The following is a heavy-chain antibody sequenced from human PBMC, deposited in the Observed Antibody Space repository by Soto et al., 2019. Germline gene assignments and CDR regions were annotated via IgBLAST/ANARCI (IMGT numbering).Heavy chain of an antibody. CDR3: ARATASHPPFDY. CDR1: GFTFSTYW. CDR2: ISTDGSST. Sequence: EVQLVESGGGLVQPGGSLRLSCAATGFTFSTYWMHWVRQGPGKGLVWVSRISTDGSSTTYADSVKGRFTISRDNAKNTMYLQMNSLRAEDTAVYYCARATASHPPFDYWGQGSVVTVPS. J-gene: IGHJ4*02. V-gene: IGHV3-74*01. D-gene: IGHD2-21*02.